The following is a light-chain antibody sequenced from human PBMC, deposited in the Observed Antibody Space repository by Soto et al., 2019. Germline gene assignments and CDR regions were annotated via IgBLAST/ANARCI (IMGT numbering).Light chain of an antibody. CDR2: DAS. CDR3: QQFSSYPLT. CDR1: QSVRSN. Sequence: EKGLSQSPSTLSATEGERATLSCRASQSVRSNLAWYQQKTGQAPRLIIYDASSRATGIPDRFSGGGYGTDFNLTISRLEPEDFAVYYCQQFSSYPLTFGGGTKVDIK. V-gene: IGKV3D-15*01. J-gene: IGKJ4*01.